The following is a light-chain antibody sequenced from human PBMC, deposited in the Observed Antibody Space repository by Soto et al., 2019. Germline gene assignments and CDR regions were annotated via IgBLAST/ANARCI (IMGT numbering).Light chain of an antibody. CDR1: QSVGGY. J-gene: IGKJ3*01. CDR2: DAS. CDR3: QQRSNWPPLLS. Sequence: EVVLTQSPATLSLSPGERATLSCRASQSVGGYLAWYQQKPGQAPRLLIYDASNRATGIPARFSGSGSGTDFTLTISSLEPEDFAVYYCQQRSNWPPLLSFGPGTKVDI. V-gene: IGKV3-11*01.